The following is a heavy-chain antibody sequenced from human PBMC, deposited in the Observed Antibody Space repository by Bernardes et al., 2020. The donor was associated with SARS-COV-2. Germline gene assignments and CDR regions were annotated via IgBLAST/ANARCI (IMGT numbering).Heavy chain of an antibody. CDR1: GFTFSSSV. CDR2: ISTGGSTK. Sequence: GGSLRLSCAASGFTFSSSVMNWVRQAPGKGLAWVSYISTGGSTKYYADSVKGRFTISRDNAKNSLYLPMNSLRAEDTAVYYCAREYTYGFDYWGQGTLVTVSS. J-gene: IGHJ4*02. V-gene: IGHV3-48*03. CDR3: AREYTYGFDY. D-gene: IGHD5-18*01.